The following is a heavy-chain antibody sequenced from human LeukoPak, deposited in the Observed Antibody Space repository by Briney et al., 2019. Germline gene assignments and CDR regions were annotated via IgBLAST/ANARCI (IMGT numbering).Heavy chain of an antibody. V-gene: IGHV3-9*03. CDR2: ISWNSGSI. J-gene: IGHJ3*02. D-gene: IGHD6-13*01. CDR1: GFTFDDYA. CDR3: AKDMFPSIAAAGADAFDI. Sequence: GGSLRLSCAASGFTFDDYAMHWVRQAPGKGLEWVSGISWNSGSIGYADSVKGRFTISRDNAKNSLYLQMNSLRAEDMALYYCAKDMFPSIAAAGADAFDIWGQGTMVTVSS.